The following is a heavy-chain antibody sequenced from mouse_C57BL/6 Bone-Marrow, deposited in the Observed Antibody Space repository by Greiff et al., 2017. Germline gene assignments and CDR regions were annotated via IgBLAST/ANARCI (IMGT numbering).Heavy chain of an antibody. CDR3: ARSDYPYCYAMDY. CDR1: GYTFTSYG. D-gene: IGHD5-5*01. CDR2: IYPRSGNT. Sequence: VQLQESGAELARPGASVKLSCKASGYTFTSYGISWVKQRTGQGLEWIGEIYPRSGNTYYNEKFKGKATLTADTSSSTAYMELRSLTSEDSAVYFCARSDYPYCYAMDYWGQGTSVTVSS. V-gene: IGHV1-81*01. J-gene: IGHJ4*01.